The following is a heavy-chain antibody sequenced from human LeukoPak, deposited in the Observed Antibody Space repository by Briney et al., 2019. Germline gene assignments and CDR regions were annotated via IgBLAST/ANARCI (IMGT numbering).Heavy chain of an antibody. J-gene: IGHJ4*02. V-gene: IGHV4-59*10. CDR1: GGSFSGYY. CDR3: ARGNILCSGGSCSTNIDY. Sequence: PSETLSLTCAVYGGSFSGYYWSWIRQPAGKGLEWIGRIYTSGSTNYNPSLKSRVTMSVDTSKNQFSLKLSSVTAADTAVYYCARGNILCSGGSCSTNIDYWGQGTLVTVSS. CDR2: IYTSGST. D-gene: IGHD2-15*01.